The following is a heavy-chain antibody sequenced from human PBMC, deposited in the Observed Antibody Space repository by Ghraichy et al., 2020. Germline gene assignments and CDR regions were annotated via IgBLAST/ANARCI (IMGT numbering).Heavy chain of an antibody. D-gene: IGHD6-13*01. CDR3: ARDRSSSWYPYLDY. Sequence: GGSLRLSCAASGFSFSNSWMRWVRQAPGRGLEWVANIKPDGSQKYYVDSVKGRITISRDNAKNSLFLQMNSLRAEDTAVYYCARDRSSSWYPYLDYWGQGTPVTVST. V-gene: IGHV3-7*04. CDR1: GFSFSNSW. J-gene: IGHJ4*02. CDR2: IKPDGSQK.